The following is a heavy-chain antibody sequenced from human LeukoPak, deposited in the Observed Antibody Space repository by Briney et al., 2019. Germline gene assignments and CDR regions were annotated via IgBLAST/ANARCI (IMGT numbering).Heavy chain of an antibody. CDR3: ARVADYGDYFSTYYFDY. CDR2: ISGSGGST. V-gene: IGHV3-48*01. J-gene: IGHJ4*02. CDR1: GFTVSSIH. Sequence: GGSLRLSCAASGFTVSSIHMVWVRQAPGKGLEWVSAISGSGGSTYYADSVKGRFTISRDNAKNSLYLQMNSLRAEDTAVYYCARVADYGDYFSTYYFDYWGQGTLVTVSS. D-gene: IGHD4-17*01.